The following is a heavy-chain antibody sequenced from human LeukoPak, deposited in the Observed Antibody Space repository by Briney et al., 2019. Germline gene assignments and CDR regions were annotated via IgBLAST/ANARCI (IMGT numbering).Heavy chain of an antibody. J-gene: IGHJ6*02. CDR3: AKDAVRGSGIESYYYYGMDV. V-gene: IGHV3-23*01. D-gene: IGHD3-10*01. Sequence: GGSLRLCCAASGFTFSSYAMSWVRQAPGKGLEWVSAISGSGGSTYYADSVKGRFTISRDNSKNTLYLQMNSLRAEDTAVYYCAKDAVRGSGIESYYYYGMDVWGQGTTVTVSS. CDR1: GFTFSSYA. CDR2: ISGSGGST.